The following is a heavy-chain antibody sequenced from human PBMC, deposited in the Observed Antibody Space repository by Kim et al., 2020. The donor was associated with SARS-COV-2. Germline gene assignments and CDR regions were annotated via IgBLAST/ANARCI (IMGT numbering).Heavy chain of an antibody. D-gene: IGHD2-21*01. J-gene: IGHJ4*02. Sequence: NYTPSLKSPHTISVDTSKNQFSLKLNSVTAAHTAVYYCARAGGGNSDFDYWGQGTLVTVSS. CDR3: ARAGGGNSDFDY. V-gene: IGHV4-59*01.